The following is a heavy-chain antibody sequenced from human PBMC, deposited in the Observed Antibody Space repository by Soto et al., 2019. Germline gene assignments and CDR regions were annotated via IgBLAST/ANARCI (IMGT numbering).Heavy chain of an antibody. CDR1: GGSFSGYY. D-gene: IGHD2-2*01. Sequence: QVQLQQWGAGLLKPSETLSLTCAVYGGSFSGYYWSWIRQPPGKGLEWSGEINHSGSTNYNPSLKSRVTISVDTSKNQFSLKLSSVTAADTAVYYCARELEDIVVVPAAIPWFDPWGQGTLVTVSS. J-gene: IGHJ5*02. CDR3: ARELEDIVVVPAAIPWFDP. CDR2: INHSGST. V-gene: IGHV4-34*01.